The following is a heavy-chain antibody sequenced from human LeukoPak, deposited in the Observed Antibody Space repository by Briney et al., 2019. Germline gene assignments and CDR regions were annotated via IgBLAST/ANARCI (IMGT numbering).Heavy chain of an antibody. J-gene: IGHJ5*02. D-gene: IGHD3-10*01. V-gene: IGHV3-30-3*01. CDR2: ISYDGSNK. Sequence: QPGGSLRLSCAASGFTFSSYAMHWVRQAPGKGLEWVAVISYDGSNKYYADSVKGRFTISRDNSKNTLYLQMNSLRAEDTAVYYCARSRGITPFDPWGQGTLVTVSS. CDR3: ARSRGITPFDP. CDR1: GFTFSSYA.